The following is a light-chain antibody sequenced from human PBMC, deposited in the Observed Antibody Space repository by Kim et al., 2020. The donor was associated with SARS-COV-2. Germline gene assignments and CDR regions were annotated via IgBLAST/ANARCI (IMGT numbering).Light chain of an antibody. J-gene: IGKJ1*01. CDR3: KQYKTSSWT. V-gene: IGKV1-5*03. CDR2: KAS. CDR1: ESISDW. Sequence: DIQLTQSPSTLSASVGDRVTITCRASESISDWLAWYQHKAGRAPKLLIRKASTLESGVSSRFSGSGSGTEFTLTISRLQPDDFASYYCKQYKTSSWTFGQGTKVDIK.